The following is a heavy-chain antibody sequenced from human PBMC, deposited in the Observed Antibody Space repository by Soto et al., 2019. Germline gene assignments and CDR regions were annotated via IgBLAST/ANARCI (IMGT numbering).Heavy chain of an antibody. Sequence: VQLVESGGGVIHPGKSLRLSCTASGSTFPNYPMHWVRQAPDKGLEWVAVISHDGVTKNSADSVKGRFTISSDNSRNTLYLQMNSLRIEDTAMYYCVRGGYSSSWERLDPWGQGTLVTVSS. J-gene: IGHJ5*02. V-gene: IGHV3-30-3*01. CDR2: ISHDGVTK. CDR1: GSTFPNYP. CDR3: VRGGYSSSWERLDP. D-gene: IGHD4-4*01.